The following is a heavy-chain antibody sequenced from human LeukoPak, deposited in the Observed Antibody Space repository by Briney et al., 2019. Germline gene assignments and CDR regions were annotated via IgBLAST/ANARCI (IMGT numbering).Heavy chain of an antibody. V-gene: IGHV5-51*01. D-gene: IGHD3-10*01. CDR1: GYSFTSYW. J-gene: IGHJ3*02. Sequence: GESLKISCKGSGYSFTSYWIGWVRQMPGKGLEWMGIIYPGDSDTRYSPSFQGQVTISADKSISTAYLQWSSLKASDTAMYYCASPATMVRGVIHAFDIWGQGTMVTVSS. CDR2: IYPGDSDT. CDR3: ASPATMVRGVIHAFDI.